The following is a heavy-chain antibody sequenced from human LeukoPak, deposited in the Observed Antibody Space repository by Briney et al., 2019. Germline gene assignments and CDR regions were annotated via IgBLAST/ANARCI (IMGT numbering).Heavy chain of an antibody. J-gene: IGHJ3*02. D-gene: IGHD3-22*01. CDR2: ISGSGGST. CDR1: GFTFSSYA. CDR3: AKPGRYSSGSTFDAFDI. V-gene: IGHV3-23*01. Sequence: GGSLRLSCAASGFTFSSYAMSWVRQAPGKGLEWVSAISGSGGSTYYADSVKGRFTISRDNSKNTLYLQMNSLRAEDTAVYYCAKPGRYSSGSTFDAFDIWGQGTMVTVSS.